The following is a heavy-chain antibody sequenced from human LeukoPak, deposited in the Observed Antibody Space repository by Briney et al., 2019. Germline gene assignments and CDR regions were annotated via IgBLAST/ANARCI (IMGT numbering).Heavy chain of an antibody. V-gene: IGHV3-7*01. CDR3: ARDSGYNYKDPFDY. D-gene: IGHD5-18*01. J-gene: IGHJ4*02. Sequence: GGSLRLSCAASGFTFSSYWMSWVRQAPGKGLEWVANIKQDGSEKYYVDSVKGRFTISRDNAKNSLYLQMNSLRAEDTAMYYCARDSGYNYKDPFDYWGQGTLVTVSS. CDR1: GFTFSSYW. CDR2: IKQDGSEK.